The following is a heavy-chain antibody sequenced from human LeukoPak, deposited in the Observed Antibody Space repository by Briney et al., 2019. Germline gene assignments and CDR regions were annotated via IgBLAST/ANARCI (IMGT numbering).Heavy chain of an antibody. J-gene: IGHJ4*02. V-gene: IGHV4-4*08. D-gene: IGHD3-16*01. CDR1: GGSISAYY. CDR2: IYHSGST. CDR3: ARVMITFGGVMYYFDY. Sequence: SETLSLTCTLSGGSISAYYWSWIRQPPGKGLEWIGYIYHSGSTNYNPSLKSRVTISVDTSKNQFSLKLSSVTAADTAVYYCARVMITFGGVMYYFDYWGQGTLVTVSS.